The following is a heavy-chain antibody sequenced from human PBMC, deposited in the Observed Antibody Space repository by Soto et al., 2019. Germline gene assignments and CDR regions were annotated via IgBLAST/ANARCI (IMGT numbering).Heavy chain of an antibody. CDR3: AREYYGVLTGYYNDF. J-gene: IGHJ4*02. D-gene: IGHD3-9*01. Sequence: EVQLVESGGDLVQSGGSLGLSCAASGFSFRSYWMHWVRQAPGKGLVWVARISSDGSTTTYADSASGRFIISRDNDANILYLQMSILRAEDTAVYYCAREYYGVLTGYYNDFWGQGTLVTVSS. CDR1: GFSFRSYW. V-gene: IGHV3-74*01. CDR2: ISSDGSTT.